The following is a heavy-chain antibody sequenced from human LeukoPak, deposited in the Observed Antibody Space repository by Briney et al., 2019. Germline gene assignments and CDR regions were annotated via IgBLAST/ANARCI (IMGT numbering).Heavy chain of an antibody. V-gene: IGHV3-11*05. CDR3: AREVVITKGWFDP. CDR1: GFTFSDYY. J-gene: IGHJ5*02. D-gene: IGHD3-22*01. Sequence: GGSLRLSCAASGFTFSDYYMSWIRQAPGEGLEWVSYISSSSSDTNYADSVRGRFTISRDNAKNSLYLQMNSLRAQDTPVYTCAREVVITKGWFDPWGQGNLVTVSS. CDR2: ISSSSSDT.